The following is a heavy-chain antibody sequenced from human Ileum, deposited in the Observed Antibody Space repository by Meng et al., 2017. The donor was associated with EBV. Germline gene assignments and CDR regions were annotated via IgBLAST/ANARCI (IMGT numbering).Heavy chain of an antibody. Sequence: QVQLREAGPGLVTSSGTLSLTCGVSGDSMTNNNWWTWVRQPPGKGLEWIGEIYHSGSTNYNPSLQSRATISVDMSKKQFSLKLRSVTAADTAVYYCARTGVGLAFDYWGLGTLVTVSS. CDR2: IYHSGST. CDR1: GDSMTNNNW. CDR3: ARTGVGLAFDY. D-gene: IGHD2-8*01. V-gene: IGHV4-4*02. J-gene: IGHJ4*02.